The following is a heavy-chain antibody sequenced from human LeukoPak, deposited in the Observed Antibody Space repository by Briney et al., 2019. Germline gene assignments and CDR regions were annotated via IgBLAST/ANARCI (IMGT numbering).Heavy chain of an antibody. CDR2: IYYTGST. V-gene: IGHV4-59*08. J-gene: IGHJ6*02. CDR1: AGSISGYF. CDR3: ARHDPVGHFLRGMDV. D-gene: IGHD2/OR15-2a*01. Sequence: SETLSLTCAVSAGSISGYFWSWSRQPPGKGLEWIGYIYYTGSTIYNPSLRSRVTMSVDVSKNQFSLNLSSVTAADTAVYYCARHDPVGHFLRGMDVWGQGTTVIVSS.